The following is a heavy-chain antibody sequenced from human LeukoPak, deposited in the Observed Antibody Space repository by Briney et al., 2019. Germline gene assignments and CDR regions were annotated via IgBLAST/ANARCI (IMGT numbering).Heavy chain of an antibody. Sequence: SETLSLTCTVSGGSISSYYWGWIRQPPGKGLEWIGIIYYGGSTYYNPSLKSRLTISVDTSKNQFSLKLSSVTATDTAVYYCARRGYCSSTSCYEYWFDPWGQGTLVTVSS. J-gene: IGHJ5*02. D-gene: IGHD2-2*01. CDR2: IYYGGST. CDR3: ARRGYCSSTSCYEYWFDP. V-gene: IGHV4-39*01. CDR1: GGSISSYY.